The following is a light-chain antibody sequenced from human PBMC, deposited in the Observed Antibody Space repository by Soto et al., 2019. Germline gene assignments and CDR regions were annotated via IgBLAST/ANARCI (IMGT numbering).Light chain of an antibody. J-gene: IGLJ3*02. V-gene: IGLV1-44*01. CDR3: AAWDDNLHGL. CDR2: DID. CDR1: SSNIGTYP. Sequence: QSVLTQPPSASGTPGQGIIISCSGSSSNIGTYPVNWYQQFPGMAPRLLIYDIDQRPSGVPDRFSGSKSGTSASLAISGLQSEDEADYYCAAWDDNLHGLFGGGTKLTVL.